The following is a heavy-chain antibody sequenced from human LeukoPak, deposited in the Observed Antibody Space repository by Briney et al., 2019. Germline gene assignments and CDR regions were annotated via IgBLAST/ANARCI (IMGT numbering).Heavy chain of an antibody. V-gene: IGHV4-30-4*08. D-gene: IGHD5-12*01. CDR3: ARSNCGYDSIPNYMDV. CDR2: IYYSGST. J-gene: IGHJ6*03. CDR1: GASISSGNSY. Sequence: PSQTLSLTCTVSGASISSGNSYWSWIRQPPGKGLEGIVYIYYSGSTYYNPSLKSRVTISVHTPKNPFSLKLSSVTAADTAVYYCARSNCGYDSIPNYMDVWGKGTTVTVSS.